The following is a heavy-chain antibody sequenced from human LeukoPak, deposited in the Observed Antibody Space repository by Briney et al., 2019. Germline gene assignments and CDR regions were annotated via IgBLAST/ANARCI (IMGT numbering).Heavy chain of an antibody. Sequence: GGSPRLSCAASGFTFSSYGMHWVRQAPGKGLEWVAVIWYDGSNKYYADSVEGRFTISRDNSKNTLYLQMNSLRAEDTAVYYCAKDEYSSGCYYFDYWGQGTLVTVSS. J-gene: IGHJ4*02. V-gene: IGHV3-30*02. D-gene: IGHD6-19*01. CDR3: AKDEYSSGCYYFDY. CDR2: IWYDGSNK. CDR1: GFTFSSYG.